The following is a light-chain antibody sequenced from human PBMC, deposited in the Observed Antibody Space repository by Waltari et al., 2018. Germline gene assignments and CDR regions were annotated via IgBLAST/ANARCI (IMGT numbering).Light chain of an antibody. Sequence: QSALTQPPSASGSPGQSVTISCTGTSSAVGGYNYASWYQQHPGKAPKLMIFEVSKRPSGVPDRFSGSKSANTASLTVSGLQAEDEADYYCSSYAGSNNVFGTGTKVTVL. V-gene: IGLV2-8*01. J-gene: IGLJ1*01. CDR1: SSAVGGYNY. CDR2: EVS. CDR3: SSYAGSNNV.